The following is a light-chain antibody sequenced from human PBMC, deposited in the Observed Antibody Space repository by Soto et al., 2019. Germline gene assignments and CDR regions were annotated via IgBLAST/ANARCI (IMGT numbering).Light chain of an antibody. J-gene: IGLJ1*01. CDR3: SSYAGSSNV. CDR1: SSDVGGYNY. Sequence: QSVLTQPSSASGSPGQSVAISCTGTSSDVGGYNYVSWYQQHPGKAPKLMIYDVTKRPSENTDRFSGSKSGDTASLAVSGLQAEDEADYYGSSYAGSSNVVGTGTKVTVL. CDR2: DVT. V-gene: IGLV2-8*01.